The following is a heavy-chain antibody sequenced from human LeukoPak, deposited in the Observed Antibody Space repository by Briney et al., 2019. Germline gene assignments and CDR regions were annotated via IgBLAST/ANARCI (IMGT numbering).Heavy chain of an antibody. D-gene: IGHD6-13*01. CDR3: ARESGYSSSWSGNWFDP. CDR2: INPSGGST. CDR1: GYTFTSYY. J-gene: IGHJ5*02. V-gene: IGHV1-46*01. Sequence: GASVKVSCKASGYTFTSYYMHWVRQAPGQGLEWMGIINPSGGSTSYAQKFQGRVTMTRDMSTSTVYMELSSLRSEDTAVYYCARESGYSSSWSGNWFDPWGQGTLVTVSS.